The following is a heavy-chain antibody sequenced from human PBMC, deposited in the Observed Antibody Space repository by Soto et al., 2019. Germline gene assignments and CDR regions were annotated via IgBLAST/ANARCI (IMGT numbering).Heavy chain of an antibody. D-gene: IGHD6-25*01. J-gene: IGHJ4*02. CDR1: GYTFTRFG. V-gene: IGHV1-18*01. CDR2: ISAFNGAT. CDR3: ARRKERSGPHYFDY. Sequence: ASVKVSCKASGYTFTRFGISWVRRAPGQGLEWMGWISAFNGATNYAQKFQDRITMTTDTPTSTAYMELSGLRPDDTAVYYCARRKERSGPHYFDYWGQGSQVTVSS.